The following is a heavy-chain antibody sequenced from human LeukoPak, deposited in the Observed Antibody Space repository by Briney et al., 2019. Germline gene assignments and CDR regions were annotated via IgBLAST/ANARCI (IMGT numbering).Heavy chain of an antibody. V-gene: IGHV3-30-3*01. J-gene: IGHJ6*04. CDR2: ISYDGSNK. CDR1: GFTCSSYA. CDR3: ARDLITMVRGVITHWYYYGMDV. D-gene: IGHD3-10*01. Sequence: GMSLRLSGAASGFTCSSYARHCVRQAPGMGLEWLAVISYDGSNKYYEYSVKGRFTMARDNSKNTLYLQMNSLRAEDTAVYYCARDLITMVRGVITHWYYYGMDVWGKGTTVTVSS.